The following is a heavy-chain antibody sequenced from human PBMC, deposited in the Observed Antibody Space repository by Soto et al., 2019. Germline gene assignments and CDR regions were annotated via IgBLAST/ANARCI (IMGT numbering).Heavy chain of an antibody. D-gene: IGHD2-2*01. J-gene: IGHJ6*04. Sequence: PGGSLRLSCAASGFTFSSHAMTWVRQAPGQGLEWVPSISGSVRTTNYADYVKGRFTISRENSKNTAYLQMNSLRAEDTAVYYCAKDRGTRIDVHRSFHYYVKEVWGNGNTLTLST. V-gene: IGHV3-23*01. CDR2: ISGSVRTT. CDR3: AKDRGTRIDVHRSFHYYVKEV. CDR1: GFTFSSHA.